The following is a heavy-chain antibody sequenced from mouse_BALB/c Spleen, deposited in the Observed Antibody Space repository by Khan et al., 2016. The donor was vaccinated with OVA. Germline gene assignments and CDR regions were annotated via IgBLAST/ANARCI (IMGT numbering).Heavy chain of an antibody. CDR2: ISYSGTT. D-gene: IGHD1-1*01. V-gene: IGHV3-2*02. J-gene: IGHJ4*01. Sequence: EVQLQESGPGLVKPSQSLSLTCTVTGYSITSNYAWNWIRQFPGNKLEWMGYISYSGTTSYNPSLKSRVSITRDTSKNQFFLQLNSVTTEETAKYYGARGNYYGYAMDYWGQGTSVTVAS. CDR3: ARGNYYGYAMDY. CDR1: GYSITSNYA.